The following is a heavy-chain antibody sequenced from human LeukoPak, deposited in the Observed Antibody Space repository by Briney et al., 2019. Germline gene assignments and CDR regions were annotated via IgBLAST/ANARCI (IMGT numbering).Heavy chain of an antibody. CDR2: INPSGGST. CDR3: ARVLEEELDY. V-gene: IGHV1-46*01. J-gene: IGHJ4*02. CDR1: GYTFTSYY. D-gene: IGHD3-3*02. Sequence: ASVKVTCKASGYTFTSYYMHRVRQAPGQGLEWMGIINPSGGSTSYAQKFQGRVTMTRDTSTSTVYMELSSLRSEDTAVYYCARVLEEELDYWGQGTLVTVSS.